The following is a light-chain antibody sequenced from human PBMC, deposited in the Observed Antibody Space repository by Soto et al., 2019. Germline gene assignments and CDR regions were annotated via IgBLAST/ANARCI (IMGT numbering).Light chain of an antibody. J-gene: IGKJ1*01. Sequence: EIVMTQSPATLSVSPVEIATLSFRASQSVSSNLAWYQQKPGLAPRVLIYDTSSRATGIPDRFSGSGSGTDFTLTISRLETEDFAVYYCQQYGSSGTFGQGTKVDI. CDR2: DTS. CDR1: QSVSSN. V-gene: IGKV3D-20*01. CDR3: QQYGSSGT.